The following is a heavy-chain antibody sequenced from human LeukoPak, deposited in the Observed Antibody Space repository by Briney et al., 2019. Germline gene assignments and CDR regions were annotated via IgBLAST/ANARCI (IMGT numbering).Heavy chain of an antibody. Sequence: SETLSLTCNVSGGSISSYYWSWIRQPPGKGLEWIGYIYYSGSTNYNPSLKSRVTISVDTSKSQFSLNLSSLTAADTAVYYCARGGDSKHLVNWGQGTLVTVSS. CDR1: GGSISSYY. V-gene: IGHV4-59*01. CDR3: ARGGDSKHLVN. CDR2: IYYSGST. D-gene: IGHD3-3*02. J-gene: IGHJ4*02.